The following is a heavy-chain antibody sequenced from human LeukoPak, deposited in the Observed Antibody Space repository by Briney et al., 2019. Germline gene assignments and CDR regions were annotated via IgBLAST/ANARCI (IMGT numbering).Heavy chain of an antibody. CDR1: GYTFTSYD. V-gene: IGHV1-8*03. Sequence: GSVKVSCKASGYTFTSYDINWVRQAPGQGLEWMGWMNPNSGNTGYAQKFQGRVTITRNTSISSAYMELSSLRSEDTAVYYCARAENFIVRRVIRYWGQGTLVTVSS. D-gene: IGHD3-10*01. J-gene: IGHJ4*02. CDR2: MNPNSGNT. CDR3: ARAENFIVRRVIRY.